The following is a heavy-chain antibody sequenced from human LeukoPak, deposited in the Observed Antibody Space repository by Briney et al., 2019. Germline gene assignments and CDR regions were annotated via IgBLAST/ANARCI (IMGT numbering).Heavy chain of an antibody. V-gene: IGHV3-7*01. D-gene: IGHD6-19*01. CDR3: ARERDSSAGYFDY. J-gene: IGHJ4*02. CDR2: IKQDGSEK. Sequence: GGSLRLSCAASGFTFSSYWMSWVRQAPGKGLEWVANIKQDGSEKYYVDSVKGRFTISRDNAKNSLYLQMNSLRAEDTAVYYCARERDSSAGYFDYWGQGTLATVSS. CDR1: GFTFSSYW.